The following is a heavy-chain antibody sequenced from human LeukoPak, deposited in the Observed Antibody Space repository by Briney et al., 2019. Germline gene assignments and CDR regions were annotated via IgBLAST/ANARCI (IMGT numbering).Heavy chain of an antibody. CDR3: AREDDRLHLGYFDY. Sequence: SETLSLTYTVSGGSISSYYWSWIRQPPGKGLEWIGYIYYSGSTNYNPSLKSRVTISVDTSKNQFSLKLSSVTAADTAVYYCAREDDRLHLGYFDYWGQGTLVTVSS. CDR1: GGSISSYY. V-gene: IGHV4-59*01. J-gene: IGHJ4*02. CDR2: IYYSGST. D-gene: IGHD4-11*01.